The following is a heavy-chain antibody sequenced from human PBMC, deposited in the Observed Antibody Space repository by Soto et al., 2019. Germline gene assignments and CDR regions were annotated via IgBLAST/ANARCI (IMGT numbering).Heavy chain of an antibody. Sequence: ASVKVYCKASGGTFSSYALSWVRQAPGQGLEWMGGIIPIFGTANYAQKFQGRVTITADESTSTAYMELSSLRSEDTAVYYCARGRDSYGSDYWGQGTLVTVSS. D-gene: IGHD5-18*01. CDR1: GGTFSSYA. CDR3: ARGRDSYGSDY. V-gene: IGHV1-69*13. J-gene: IGHJ4*02. CDR2: IIPIFGTA.